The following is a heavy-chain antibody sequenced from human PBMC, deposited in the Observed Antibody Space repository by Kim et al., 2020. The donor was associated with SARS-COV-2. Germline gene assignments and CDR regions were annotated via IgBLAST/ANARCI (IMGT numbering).Heavy chain of an antibody. V-gene: IGHV4-4*02. D-gene: IGHD3-22*01. Sequence: SETLSLTCAVSGGSISSSNWWSWVRQPPGKGLEWIGEIYHSGSTNYNPSLKSRVTISVDKSKNQFSLKLSSVTAADTAVYYCARVFIPNSSGYKKARGADYWGQGTLVTVSS. CDR3: ARVFIPNSSGYKKARGADY. CDR2: IYHSGST. CDR1: GGSISSSNW. J-gene: IGHJ4*02.